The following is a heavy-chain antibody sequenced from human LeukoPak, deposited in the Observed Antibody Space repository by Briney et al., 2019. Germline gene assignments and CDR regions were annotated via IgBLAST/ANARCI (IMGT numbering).Heavy chain of an antibody. CDR2: IWYDGSNK. CDR1: GFTFSSYG. Sequence: GMSLRLSCAASGFTFSSYGMHWVSQAPGRGLEWVAVIWYDGSNKYYADSVKGRFTISRDNSKNTLYLQMNSLRAEDTAVYYCAGARRGYSYGHLDYWGQGTLVTVSS. J-gene: IGHJ4*02. CDR3: AGARRGYSYGHLDY. D-gene: IGHD5-18*01. V-gene: IGHV3-33*01.